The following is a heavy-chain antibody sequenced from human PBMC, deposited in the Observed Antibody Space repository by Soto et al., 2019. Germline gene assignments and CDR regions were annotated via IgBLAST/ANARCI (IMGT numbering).Heavy chain of an antibody. Sequence: QVQLVESGGGVVQPGKSLRLSCAASGFTFSTYGMHWVRQAPGKGLEWVAVIWYDGSNKSHGESLKGRFTISRDNSRNTLYLQINTVRAEDTAVYYSGRDAAVGDTAVVDSWCQGTRLSFSS. D-gene: IGHD5-18*01. CDR3: GRDAAVGDTAVVDS. CDR2: IWYDGSNK. V-gene: IGHV3-33*01. J-gene: IGHJ4*02. CDR1: GFTFSTYG.